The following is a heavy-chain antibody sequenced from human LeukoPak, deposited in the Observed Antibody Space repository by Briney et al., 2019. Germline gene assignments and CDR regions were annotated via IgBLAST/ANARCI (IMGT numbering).Heavy chain of an antibody. Sequence: PGGSLRLSCAASGFTFSSYAMHWVRQAPGKGLEYVSAISSNGGSTYYANSVKGRFTTSRDNSKNTLYLQMGSLRAEDMAVYYCARAAMVTGPNWFDPWGQGTLVTVSS. CDR2: ISSNGGST. J-gene: IGHJ5*02. V-gene: IGHV3-64*01. CDR3: ARAAMVTGPNWFDP. D-gene: IGHD5-18*01. CDR1: GFTFSSYA.